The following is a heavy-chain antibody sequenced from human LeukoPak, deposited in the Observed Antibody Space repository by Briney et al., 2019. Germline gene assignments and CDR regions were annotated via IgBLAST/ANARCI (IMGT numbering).Heavy chain of an antibody. D-gene: IGHD6-19*01. CDR2: ISAYNGNT. Sequence: ASVKVSCKASGYTFTSYGISWVRQDPGQGLEWMGCISAYNGNTNYAQNVQGRVTMTTDTSTSTAYMELRSLRSDDTAVYYCARDPVLQWLTYGMDVWGQGTTVTVSS. J-gene: IGHJ6*02. CDR1: GYTFTSYG. V-gene: IGHV1-18*01. CDR3: ARDPVLQWLTYGMDV.